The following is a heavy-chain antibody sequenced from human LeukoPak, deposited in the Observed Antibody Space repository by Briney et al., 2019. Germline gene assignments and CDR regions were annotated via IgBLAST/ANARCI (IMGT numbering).Heavy chain of an antibody. D-gene: IGHD6-13*01. J-gene: IGHJ4*02. CDR1: GFTFSSYA. CDR3: ARDFFPIVDSSWYEIGY. CDR2: ISYDGSNK. V-gene: IGHV3-30-3*01. Sequence: GGSLRLSCAASGFTFSSYAMHWVRQAPGKGLEWVAVISYDGSNKYYADSVKGRFTISRDNSKNTLYLQMDSLRTEDTAVYYCARDFFPIVDSSWYEIGYWGQGTLVTVSS.